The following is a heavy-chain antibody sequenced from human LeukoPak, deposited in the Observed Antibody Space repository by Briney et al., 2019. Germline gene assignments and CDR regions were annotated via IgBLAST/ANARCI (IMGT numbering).Heavy chain of an antibody. CDR2: INPNSGGT. V-gene: IGHV1-2*02. J-gene: IGHJ5*02. CDR3: ARDRLVRTQYNWFDP. D-gene: IGHD2-21*01. CDR1: GCTFTSYG. Sequence: ASVKVSCKASGCTFTSYGISWVRQAPGQGLEWMGWINPNSGGTNYAQKFQGRVTMTRDTSISTAYMELSRLRSDDTAVYYCARDRLVRTQYNWFDPWGQGTLVTVSS.